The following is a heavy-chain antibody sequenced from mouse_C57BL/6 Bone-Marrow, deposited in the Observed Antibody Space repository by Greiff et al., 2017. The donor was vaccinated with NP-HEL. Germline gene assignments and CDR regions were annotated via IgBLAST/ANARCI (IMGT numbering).Heavy chain of an antibody. Sequence: EVMLVESGEGLVKPGGSLKLSCAASGFTFSSYAMSWVRQTPEQRLEWVAYISSGGDYIYYADTVKGRFTISRDNARNTLYLQMSSQKSEDTAMDYGTRGSPYYYGSSYLFAYWGQGTLVTVSA. V-gene: IGHV5-9-1*02. CDR2: ISSGGDYI. D-gene: IGHD1-1*01. J-gene: IGHJ3*01. CDR1: GFTFSSYA. CDR3: TRGSPYYYGSSYLFAY.